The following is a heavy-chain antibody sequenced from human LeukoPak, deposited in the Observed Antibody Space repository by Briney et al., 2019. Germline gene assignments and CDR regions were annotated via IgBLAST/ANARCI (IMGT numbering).Heavy chain of an antibody. CDR3: ARDLYGDYPWDY. CDR2: ISGSGGNT. CDR1: GFSISSYA. J-gene: IGHJ4*02. V-gene: IGHV3-21*01. Sequence: GGSLRLSCAASGFSISSYAMNWVRQAPGKGLEWVSLISGSGGNTHYADSVKGRFTISRDNAKNSLYLQMNSLRAEDTAVYYCARDLYGDYPWDYWGQGTLVTVSS. D-gene: IGHD4-17*01.